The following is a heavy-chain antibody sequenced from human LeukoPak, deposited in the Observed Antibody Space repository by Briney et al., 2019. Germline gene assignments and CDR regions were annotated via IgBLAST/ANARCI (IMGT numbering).Heavy chain of an antibody. Sequence: GESLKISCKGSGYSFTSYWIGWVRQMPGKGLEWMGIIYPGDSDTRYNPSFQGQVNISADKSISTAYLQWSSLKASDTAMYYCARQVDTTLDVWGQGTTVAVSS. CDR3: ARQVDTTLDV. CDR2: IYPGDSDT. D-gene: IGHD5-18*01. CDR1: GYSFTSYW. J-gene: IGHJ6*02. V-gene: IGHV5-51*01.